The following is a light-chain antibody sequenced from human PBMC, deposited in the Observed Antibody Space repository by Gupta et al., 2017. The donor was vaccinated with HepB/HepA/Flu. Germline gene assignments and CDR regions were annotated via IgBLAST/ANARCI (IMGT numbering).Light chain of an antibody. CDR3: QQYGSSRT. CDR2: AAS. Sequence: ELVLTQSPGTLSLSPGERATLSCRASQSVSGTSLAWYQQKPGQAPRLLIYAASSRATGIPDRFSGSGSGTDFTLTISRLEPGDFAVYYCQQYGSSRTFGQGTKLEIK. V-gene: IGKV3-20*01. CDR1: QSVSGTS. J-gene: IGKJ1*01.